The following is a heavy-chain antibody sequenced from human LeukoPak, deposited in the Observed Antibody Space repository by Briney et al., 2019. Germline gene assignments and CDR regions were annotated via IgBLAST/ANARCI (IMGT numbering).Heavy chain of an antibody. D-gene: IGHD3-10*01. CDR1: GGSISCGGYY. CDR2: IYYSGST. CDR3: ARGAYYYGSGSFPHFDY. V-gene: IGHV4-31*03. Sequence: SQTLSLTCTVSGGSISCGGYYWSWTRQHPGKGLEWIGYIYYSGSTYYNPSLKSRVTISVDTSKNQFSLKLSSVTAADTAVYYCARGAYYYGSGSFPHFDYWGQGTLVTVSS. J-gene: IGHJ4*02.